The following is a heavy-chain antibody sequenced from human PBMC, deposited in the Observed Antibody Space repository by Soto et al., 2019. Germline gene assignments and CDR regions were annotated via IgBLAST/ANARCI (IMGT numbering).Heavy chain of an antibody. CDR3: ARTWCSTNDY. Sequence: QVQLQESGPGLVKPSETLSLTCVVYGGSLRSYYWCWIRQPPGKGLEWIGYIYYSGSTNYNPSLKSRVTISVDTSKNQFSLKLSSVTAAYTAGYYCARTWCSTNDYWSRATLVTVSS. CDR2: IYYSGST. D-gene: IGHD2-15*01. J-gene: IGHJ4*02. V-gene: IGHV4-59*01. CDR1: GGSLRSYY.